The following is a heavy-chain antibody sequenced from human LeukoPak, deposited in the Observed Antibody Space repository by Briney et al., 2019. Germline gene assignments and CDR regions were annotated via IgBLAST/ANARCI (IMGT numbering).Heavy chain of an antibody. CDR2: ISAYNGNT. CDR1: GYTFTSYG. CDR3: AREESYVWGSPSFDY. Sequence: ASVKVSCKASGYTFTSYGISWVRQAPGQGLEWMGWISAYNGNTNYAQKLQGRVTMTTDTSTSTAYMELRSLRSDDTAVYYCAREESYVWGSPSFDYWGQGTLVTVSS. J-gene: IGHJ4*02. D-gene: IGHD3-16*01. V-gene: IGHV1-18*01.